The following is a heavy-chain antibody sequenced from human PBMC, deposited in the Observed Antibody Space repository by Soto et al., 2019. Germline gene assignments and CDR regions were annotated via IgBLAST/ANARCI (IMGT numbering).Heavy chain of an antibody. V-gene: IGHV4-4*07. Sequence: QVQLQESGPGLVRPSETQSLTCTVSGGSLNNYNWNWIRQSAGKGLEWIGRIYSSGKTYYNPSLKSRVTLSLDTFNNQISLKVTSVTAADTAMYYCARERTYQMFGDDALDIWGLGTMVTVSS. CDR3: ARERTYQMFGDDALDI. D-gene: IGHD2-2*01. J-gene: IGHJ3*02. CDR2: IYSSGKT. CDR1: GGSLNNYN.